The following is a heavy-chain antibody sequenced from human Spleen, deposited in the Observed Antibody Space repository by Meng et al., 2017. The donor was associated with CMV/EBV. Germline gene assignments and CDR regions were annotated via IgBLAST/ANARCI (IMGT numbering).Heavy chain of an antibody. CDR3: TRGFVAT. D-gene: IGHD2-21*01. Sequence: GGSLRLSCTGSGFTFGDYVISWVRKVPGKGLEWVGFIRDKADGGPTEYAASVNGRFTILRDDSKSVAYLQMNILKSEDTIVYYCTRGFVATWGPGALVTVSS. CDR1: GFTFGDYV. V-gene: IGHV3-49*04. CDR2: IRDKADGGPT. J-gene: IGHJ4*02.